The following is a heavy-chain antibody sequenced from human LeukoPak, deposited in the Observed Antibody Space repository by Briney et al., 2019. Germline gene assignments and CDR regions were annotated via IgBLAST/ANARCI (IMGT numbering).Heavy chain of an antibody. V-gene: IGHV3-74*01. Sequence: GGSLRLSCAASGFTFSSYWMYWVRQAPGKGPVWVSRINNDGSGTTYADSVKGRFTISRDDAKNTLYLQMNSLRAEDTAVYYCAREWEPGFFDYWGQGTLVTVSS. D-gene: IGHD1-14*01. CDR2: INNDGSGT. J-gene: IGHJ4*02. CDR1: GFTFSSYW. CDR3: AREWEPGFFDY.